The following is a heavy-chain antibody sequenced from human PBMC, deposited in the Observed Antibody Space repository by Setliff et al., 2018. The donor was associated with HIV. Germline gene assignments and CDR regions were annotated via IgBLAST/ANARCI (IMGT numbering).Heavy chain of an antibody. CDR1: GYTFISYA. Sequence: ASVKVSCKASGYTFISYAIHWVRQAPGQRLEWMGWINVGNGKTKYSQNFQGRVTITRDTFASTAYMELSGLRSEDTAVYYCARSLERQWLVPYYMDVWGKGTTVTVSS. CDR2: INVGNGKT. V-gene: IGHV1-3*01. D-gene: IGHD6-19*01. CDR3: ARSLERQWLVPYYMDV. J-gene: IGHJ6*03.